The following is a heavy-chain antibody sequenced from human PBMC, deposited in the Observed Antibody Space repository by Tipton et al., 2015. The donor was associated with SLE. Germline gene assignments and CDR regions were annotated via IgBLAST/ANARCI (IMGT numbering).Heavy chain of an antibody. CDR2: ITGSGDRT. CDR1: GFIFSNYA. J-gene: IGHJ4*02. CDR3: ARSPVDYWNGYSA. Sequence: GSLRLSCEGSGFIFSNYAMSWVRQAPGQGLEWVSAITGSGDRTYYIDSVKGRFTSSRDNSKNSLYLQMSGRRAEDTAVYYCARSPVDYWNGYSAWGPGTLVTVSS. V-gene: IGHV3-23*01. D-gene: IGHD3-3*01.